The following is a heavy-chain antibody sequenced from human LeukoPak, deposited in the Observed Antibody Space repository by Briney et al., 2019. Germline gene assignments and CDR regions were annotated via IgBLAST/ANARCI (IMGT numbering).Heavy chain of an antibody. V-gene: IGHV4-39*01. J-gene: IGHJ3*02. CDR2: IYYSGST. D-gene: IGHD5-12*01. CDR3: ARIGYAAFDI. Sequence: SETLSLTCTVSRGSISSSSYYWGWIRQPPGKGLEWVGSIYYSGSTYYNPSLKSRATISVDTSKNQFSLKLSSVTAADTAVYYCARIGYAAFDIWGQGTMVTVSS. CDR1: RGSISSSSYY.